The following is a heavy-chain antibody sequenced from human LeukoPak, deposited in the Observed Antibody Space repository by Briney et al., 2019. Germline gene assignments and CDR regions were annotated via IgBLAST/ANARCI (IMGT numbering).Heavy chain of an antibody. D-gene: IGHD5-12*01. J-gene: IGHJ4*02. Sequence: SETLSLTCAVYGGSFSGYYWSWIRQPPGKGLEWIGEINHSGSTNYNPSLKSRVTISVDTSKNQFSLKLSSVTAADTAVYYCARGSWLRRYFDYWGQGTLVTVSP. CDR3: ARGSWLRRYFDY. V-gene: IGHV4-34*01. CDR1: GGSFSGYY. CDR2: INHSGST.